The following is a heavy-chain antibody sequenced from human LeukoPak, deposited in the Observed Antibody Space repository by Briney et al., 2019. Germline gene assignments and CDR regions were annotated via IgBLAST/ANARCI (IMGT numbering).Heavy chain of an antibody. V-gene: IGHV1-2*02. CDR3: ASSCINTWPKDRIFDF. J-gene: IGHJ4*02. CDR1: GYTFTGYY. D-gene: IGHD2-8*01. Sequence: ASVKVSCKASGYTFTGYYMHWVRQAPGQGLEWMGWINPNSGGTDYAQKFQGRVTMTRDTSISTAYMELSRLRSDDTAVYYCASSCINTWPKDRIFDFWGQGTLVTVSS. CDR2: INPNSGGT.